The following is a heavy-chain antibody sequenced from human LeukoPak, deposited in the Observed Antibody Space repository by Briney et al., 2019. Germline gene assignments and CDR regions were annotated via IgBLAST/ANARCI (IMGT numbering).Heavy chain of an antibody. CDR1: GYTFTSYG. V-gene: IGHV1-18*01. Sequence: ASVKVSCKASGYTFTSYGISWVRQAPGQVLEWMGWISAYNGNTNYAQKLQGRVTMTTDTSTSTAYMELRSLRSDDTAVYYCARDRYYGSGSWYAFDIWGQGTMVTVSS. J-gene: IGHJ3*02. CDR3: ARDRYYGSGSWYAFDI. CDR2: ISAYNGNT. D-gene: IGHD3-10*01.